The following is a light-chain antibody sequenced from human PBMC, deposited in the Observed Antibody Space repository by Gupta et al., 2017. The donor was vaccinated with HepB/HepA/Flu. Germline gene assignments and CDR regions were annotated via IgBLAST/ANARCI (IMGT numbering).Light chain of an antibody. CDR2: WAS. J-gene: IGKJ2*01. V-gene: IGKV4-1*01. CDR3: QQDYSTPYT. Sequence: DIVMTQSPDSLAVSLGERATINCKSSQSVVYSSNNKNYLAWFQQTPGQPPKLLIYWASTRESGVPDRCSGSGSGTDFTRTISSVQAEDVAVYYCQQDYSTPYTFGQGTKLEIK. CDR1: QSVVYSSNNKNY.